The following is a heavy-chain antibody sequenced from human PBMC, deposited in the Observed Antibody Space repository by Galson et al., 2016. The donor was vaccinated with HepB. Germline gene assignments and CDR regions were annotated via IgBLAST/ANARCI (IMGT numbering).Heavy chain of an antibody. V-gene: IGHV1-69*13. CDR3: ARLHPRNPTYCSGGSCGKYDAFDI. J-gene: IGHJ3*02. CDR1: GGTFSSYT. Sequence: SVKVSCKASGGTFSSYTISWVRQAPGQGLEWMGGIVPVFGTANYAQKFQGRVTITADESTSIVYMELSSLRSEDTAVYYCARLHPRNPTYCSGGSCGKYDAFDIWGQGTMVTVSS. D-gene: IGHD2-15*01. CDR2: IVPVFGTA.